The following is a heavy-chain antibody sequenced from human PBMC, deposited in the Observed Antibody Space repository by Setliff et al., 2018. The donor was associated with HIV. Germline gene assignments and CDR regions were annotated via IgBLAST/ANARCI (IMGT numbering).Heavy chain of an antibody. D-gene: IGHD3-10*01. CDR3: ASFVPLYGADY. J-gene: IGHJ4*02. V-gene: IGHV4-59*01. CDR2: IYYSGST. CDR1: GGSIFSYY. Sequence: SETLSLTCSVSGGSIFSYYWSWIRQPPGKGLEWIGYIYYSGSTNYNPSLKSRVTISLDTSKNQFSLKLSSVTAADTAVYYCASFVPLYGADYWGQGMLVTVSS.